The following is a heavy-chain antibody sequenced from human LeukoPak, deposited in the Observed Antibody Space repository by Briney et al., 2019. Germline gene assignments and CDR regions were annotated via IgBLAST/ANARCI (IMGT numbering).Heavy chain of an antibody. D-gene: IGHD3-10*01. CDR2: INPNSGGT. CDR3: ASSPQTITMVRGVRSRYYYYMDV. J-gene: IGHJ6*03. Sequence: GASVKVSCKASGYTFTGYYMHWVRQAPGQGLEWMGWINPNSGGTNYAQKFQGRVTMTRDTSISTAYMELSRLRSDDTAVYYCASSPQTITMVRGVRSRYYYYMDVWGKGTTVTISS. V-gene: IGHV1-2*02. CDR1: GYTFTGYY.